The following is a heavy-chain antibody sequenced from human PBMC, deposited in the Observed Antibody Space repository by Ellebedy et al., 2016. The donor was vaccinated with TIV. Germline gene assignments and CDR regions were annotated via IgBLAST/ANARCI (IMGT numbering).Heavy chain of an antibody. CDR3: ARGAEDPGLKIYAVGWFDP. Sequence: MPSETLSLTCSVSGGSITRDNYYWSWIRQPPGKGLEWIGYIYYAGATYFNRSLKSRLTMSVDTSKNQFSLKLKSVTAADTAVYYCARGAEDPGLKIYAVGWFDPWGQGTLVTVSS. J-gene: IGHJ5*02. V-gene: IGHV4-30-4*01. CDR2: IYYAGAT. D-gene: IGHD2-8*01. CDR1: GGSITRDNYY.